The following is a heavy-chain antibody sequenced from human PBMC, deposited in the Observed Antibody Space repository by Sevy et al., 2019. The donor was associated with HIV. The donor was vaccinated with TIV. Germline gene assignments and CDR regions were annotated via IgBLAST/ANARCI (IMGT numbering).Heavy chain of an antibody. J-gene: IGHJ4*02. CDR1: GFTFSTYW. V-gene: IGHV3-7*01. Sequence: GGSLRLSCAASGFTFSTYWMTWVRQAPGKGLEWLANIKQDGTDTNYVDSVSGRFTISRDNGRNLLYLHMNSLRAEDTAVYFCARALADWGSFHYSSWGRGVLVTVSS. CDR3: ARALADWGSFHYSS. CDR2: IKQDGTDT. D-gene: IGHD3-16*01.